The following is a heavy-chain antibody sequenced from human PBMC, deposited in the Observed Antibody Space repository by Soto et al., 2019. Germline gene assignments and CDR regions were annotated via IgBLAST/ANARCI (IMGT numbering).Heavy chain of an antibody. D-gene: IGHD4-17*01. J-gene: IGHJ3*02. CDR3: ARETTTVTNDAFDI. Sequence: GGSLRLSCAASGFTFSSYWMSWVRQAPGKGLEWVANIKQDGSEKYYVDSVKGRFTISRDNAKNSLYLQMNSLRAEDTAVYYCARETTTVTNDAFDIWGQGTMVTVSS. CDR1: GFTFSSYW. V-gene: IGHV3-7*01. CDR2: IKQDGSEK.